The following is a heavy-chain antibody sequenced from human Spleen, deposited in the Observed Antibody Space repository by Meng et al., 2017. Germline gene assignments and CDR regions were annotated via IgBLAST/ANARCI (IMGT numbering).Heavy chain of an antibody. D-gene: IGHD5-12*01. V-gene: IGHV4-39*07. CDR1: GGSISSSSSY. CDR2: IYYSGST. CDR3: ARWGIMSGYDYESGY. J-gene: IGHJ4*02. Sequence: SETLSLTCTVSGGSISSSSSYWGWIRQPPGEGLEWIANIYYSGSTYYNPSLKSRVTISIDTSKNHFSLKLTSVTAADTAIYYCARWGIMSGYDYESGYWGQGKLVTVSS.